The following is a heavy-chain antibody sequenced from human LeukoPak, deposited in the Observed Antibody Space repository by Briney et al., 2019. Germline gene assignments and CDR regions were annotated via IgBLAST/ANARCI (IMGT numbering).Heavy chain of an antibody. D-gene: IGHD2-15*01. CDR3: ARDCSGGSCYFVGDAFDI. CDR1: GGSISSGSYY. Sequence: SQTLSLTCTVSGGSISSGSYYWSWIRQPAGKGLEWIGRIYTSGSTNYNPSLKSRVTISVDTSKNQFSLKLSSVTVADTAVYYCARDCSGGSCYFVGDAFDIWGQGTMVTVSS. V-gene: IGHV4-61*02. J-gene: IGHJ3*02. CDR2: IYTSGST.